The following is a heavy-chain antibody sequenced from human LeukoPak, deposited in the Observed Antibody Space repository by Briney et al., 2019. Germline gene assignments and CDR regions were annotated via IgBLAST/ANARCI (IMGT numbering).Heavy chain of an antibody. CDR1: GFTFSSYW. CDR2: IASDGSRT. J-gene: IGHJ4*02. CDR3: ARGRPHGNDY. Sequence: GGSLRLSCAASGFTFSSYWMNWVRQAPGKGLVWVSRIASDGSRTIYADSVKGRFSISRENAKNTLYLQMNSLRVEDTAVYYCARGRPHGNDYWGQGTLVTVSS. V-gene: IGHV3-74*01. D-gene: IGHD4-23*01.